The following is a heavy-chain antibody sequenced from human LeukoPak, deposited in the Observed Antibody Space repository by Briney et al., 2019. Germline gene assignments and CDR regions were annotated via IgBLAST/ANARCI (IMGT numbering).Heavy chain of an antibody. CDR2: IYFSGST. J-gene: IGHJ4*02. D-gene: IGHD6-13*01. Sequence: PSETLSLTCTVSGDSFTSYHWNWIRQSPEVGLEWIGYIYFSGSTNYNPSLKSRVTISVDTSKNQFSLKLSSVTAADTAVYYCARHTVAAPVDFDYWGQGTLVTVSS. CDR3: ARHTVAAPVDFDY. CDR1: GDSFTSYH. V-gene: IGHV4-59*08.